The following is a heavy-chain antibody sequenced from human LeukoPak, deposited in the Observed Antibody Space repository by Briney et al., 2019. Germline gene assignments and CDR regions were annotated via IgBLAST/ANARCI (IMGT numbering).Heavy chain of an antibody. CDR3: ARDYDY. CDR2: IYSSGST. V-gene: IGHV4-4*07. J-gene: IGHJ4*02. CDR1: GGSISGYY. Sequence: SETLSLTCSVSGGSISGYYWSWIRQPAGKGLEWIGRIYSSGSTNYNPSLKRRVTMSVGTSKKQFSLKLSSVTAADTALYYCARDYDYWGQGTLVTVSS.